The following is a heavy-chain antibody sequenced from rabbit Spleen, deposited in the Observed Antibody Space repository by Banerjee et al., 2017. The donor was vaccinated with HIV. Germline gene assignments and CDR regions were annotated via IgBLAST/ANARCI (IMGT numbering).Heavy chain of an antibody. J-gene: IGHJ6*01. CDR2: IYTRDGST. CDR3: ARDLAGYVGFGYISYLDL. V-gene: IGHV1S43*01. Sequence: QSLEESGGDLVKPGASLTLTCIASGVSFSGNSYMSWVRQAPGKGLELIAWIYTRDGSTWYASWVNGRFTISRSTSLNTVDLKMTTLTAADTATYFCARDLAGYVGFGYISYLDLWGPGTLVTVS. D-gene: IGHD4-2*01. CDR1: GVSFSGNSY.